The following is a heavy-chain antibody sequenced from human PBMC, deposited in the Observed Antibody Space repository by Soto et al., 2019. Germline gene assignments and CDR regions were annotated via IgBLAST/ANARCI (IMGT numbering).Heavy chain of an antibody. CDR2: MNPNSGNT. CDR1: GYTFTSYD. Sequence: ASVKVSCKASGYTFTSYDINWVRQATGQGLEWMGWMNPNSGNTGYAQKFQGRVTMTRNTSISTAYMELSSLRSEDTAVYYCAREPKEKPPLAAAAPADAFDIWGQGTMVTVSS. V-gene: IGHV1-8*01. D-gene: IGHD6-13*01. CDR3: AREPKEKPPLAAAAPADAFDI. J-gene: IGHJ3*02.